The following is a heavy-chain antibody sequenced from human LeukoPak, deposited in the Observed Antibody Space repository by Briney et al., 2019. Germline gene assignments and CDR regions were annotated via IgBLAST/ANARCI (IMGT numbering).Heavy chain of an antibody. V-gene: IGHV3-48*04. D-gene: IGHD3-10*02. Sequence: TGGSLRLSCAASGFTFSSYWMSWVRQAPGKGLEWVSYISSSGSTIYYADSVKGRFTISRHNDKNSLYLQMNSLRAEDTAVYYCAELGITMIGGVWGKGTTVTISS. J-gene: IGHJ6*04. CDR1: GFTFSSYW. CDR3: AELGITMIGGV. CDR2: ISSSGSTI.